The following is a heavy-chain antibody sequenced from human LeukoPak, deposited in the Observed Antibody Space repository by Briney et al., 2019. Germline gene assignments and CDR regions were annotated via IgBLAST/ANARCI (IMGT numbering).Heavy chain of an antibody. CDR1: GYTFTSYD. J-gene: IGHJ6*03. D-gene: IGHD3-10*01. CDR2: MNPNSGNT. V-gene: IGHV1-8*03. CDR3: ARGEHGSGSYFLYYYYYMDV. Sequence: ASVKVSCKASGYTFTSYDINWVRQATGQALEWMGWMNPNSGNTGYAQKFQGRVTITRNTSISTAYMELSSLRSEDTAVYYCARGEHGSGSYFLYYYYYMDVWGKGTTVTVSS.